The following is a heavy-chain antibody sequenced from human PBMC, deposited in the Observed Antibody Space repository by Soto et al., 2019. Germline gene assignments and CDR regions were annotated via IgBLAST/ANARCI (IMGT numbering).Heavy chain of an antibody. CDR1: GGSISSGDYY. V-gene: IGHV4-31*03. Sequence: PSETLSLTCTVSGGSISSGDYYWSWIRQHPGKGLEWIGYIYYSGSTYYNPSLKSRVTISVDTSKNQFSLRLSSVTAADTAVYYCARGRYYDYSGYFHXGQGTLVTVS. D-gene: IGHD3-22*01. J-gene: IGHJ4*02. CDR2: IYYSGST. CDR3: ARGRYYDYSGYFH.